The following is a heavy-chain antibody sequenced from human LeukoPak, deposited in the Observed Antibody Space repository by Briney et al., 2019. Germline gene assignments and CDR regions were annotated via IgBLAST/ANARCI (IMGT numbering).Heavy chain of an antibody. CDR2: IYHSGST. CDR1: GYSISSGYY. Sequence: SETLSLTCTVSGYSISSGYYWGWIRQPPGKGLEWIGSIYHSGSTYYNPSLKSRVTISVDTSKNQFSLKLSSVTAADTAVYYCAGWQFLEWSGHLNFDYWGQGTLVTVSS. J-gene: IGHJ4*02. V-gene: IGHV4-38-2*02. D-gene: IGHD3-3*01. CDR3: AGWQFLEWSGHLNFDY.